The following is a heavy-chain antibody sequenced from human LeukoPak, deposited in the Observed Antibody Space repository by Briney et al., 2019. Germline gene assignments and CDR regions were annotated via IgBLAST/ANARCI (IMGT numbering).Heavy chain of an antibody. Sequence: GGSLRLSCTASGFAFDEHGMSWVRQVSGKGLEWVSGINWSGGSTGYADPLRGRFTISRDNAKNSLYLQMDSLRAEDTALYYCARAPITSPFYFDSWGQGTLVTVSS. D-gene: IGHD2-2*01. J-gene: IGHJ4*02. V-gene: IGHV3-20*04. CDR2: INWSGGST. CDR3: ARAPITSPFYFDS. CDR1: GFAFDEHG.